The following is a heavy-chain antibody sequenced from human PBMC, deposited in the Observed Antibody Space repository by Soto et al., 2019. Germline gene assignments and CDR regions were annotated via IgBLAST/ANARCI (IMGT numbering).Heavy chain of an antibody. CDR2: IYYSGST. CDR1: GGSISSNIYY. CDR3: ARDTDYGSGNLNFDY. J-gene: IGHJ4*02. V-gene: IGHV4-31*03. D-gene: IGHD3-10*01. Sequence: QVQLQESGPGLVKPSQTLSLTCTVSGGSISSNIYYWTWIRQRPGKGLEWIGYIYYSGSTSYSPSLKSRVTISVDTSKSQFSLKLTSVTAADTAVYYCARDTDYGSGNLNFDYWGQGTLVSVSS.